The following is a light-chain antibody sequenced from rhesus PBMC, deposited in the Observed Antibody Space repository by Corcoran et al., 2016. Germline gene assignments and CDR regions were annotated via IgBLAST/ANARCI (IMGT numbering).Light chain of an antibody. Sequence: DIQMTQSPSSLFASVGDRVTITCRASENVNNYLHWYQQKPGKAPKLLINKASTLQSGVPSRFSGSGSGTDFTLTISSLQPEDFATYYCQHSYGTPFTFGPGTKLDIK. V-gene: IGKV1-74*01. J-gene: IGKJ3*01. CDR2: KAS. CDR1: ENVNNY. CDR3: QHSYGTPFT.